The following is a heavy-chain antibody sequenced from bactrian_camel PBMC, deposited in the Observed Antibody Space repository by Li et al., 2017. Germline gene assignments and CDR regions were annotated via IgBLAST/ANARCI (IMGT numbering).Heavy chain of an antibody. V-gene: IGHV3S53*01. J-gene: IGHJ4*01. CDR1: GFTFSNLC. D-gene: IGHD1*01. CDR2: IDSDGNA. Sequence: HVQLVESGGGSVQPGGSLRLSCAASGFTFSNLCMGWFRQAPGKEREGVAVIDSDGNANYEDSVMGRFTISEDKAKNTLYLQMDNLNTDDTAVYYCLSRACMYGSSGQGTQVTVSS.